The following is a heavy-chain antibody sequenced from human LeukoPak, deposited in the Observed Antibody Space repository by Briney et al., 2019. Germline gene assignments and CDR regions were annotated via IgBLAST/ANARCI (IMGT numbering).Heavy chain of an antibody. CDR1: GGSISNYY. V-gene: IGHV4-59*07. CDR3: ARWGSIAVARFDY. D-gene: IGHD6-6*01. CDR2: IYYTGST. Sequence: PSDTLSLTCTVSGGSISNYYCSWIGQPPGHGLKSIGYIYYTGSTNYNPSLTSRVNISVDTSKNQFSLNLTSVTAADTAVYYCARWGSIAVARFDYWGQGTLVTVSS. J-gene: IGHJ4*02.